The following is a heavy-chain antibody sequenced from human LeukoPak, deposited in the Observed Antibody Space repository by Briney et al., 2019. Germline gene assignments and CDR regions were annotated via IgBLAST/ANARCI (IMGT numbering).Heavy chain of an antibody. CDR2: ISAYNGNT. CDR1: GYTFTGYY. Sequence: ASVKVSCKASGYTFTGYYMHWVRQAPGQGLEWMGWISAYNGNTNYAQKLQGRVTMTTDTSTSTAYMELRSLRSDDTAVYYCAREDELLGAFDIWGQGTMVTVSS. D-gene: IGHD3-10*01. CDR3: AREDELLGAFDI. J-gene: IGHJ3*02. V-gene: IGHV1-18*04.